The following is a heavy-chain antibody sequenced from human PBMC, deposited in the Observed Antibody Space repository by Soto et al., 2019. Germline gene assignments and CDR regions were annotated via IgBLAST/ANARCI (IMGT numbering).Heavy chain of an antibody. CDR1: GFTFSTHA. D-gene: IGHD6-13*01. CDR2: VSFDGSKK. J-gene: IGHJ5*02. Sequence: QVQLVESGGGVVQPGRSLRLSCAASGFTFSTHAMHWVRQAPGKGLECVAIVSFDGSKKYYADSVKGRFTSSRDNSKNTLYLQMSGLTPEDTACYCCARDQTVTTTAGGGRIDRWGQGTLVTVSS. V-gene: IGHV3-30-3*01. CDR3: ARDQTVTTTAGGGRIDR.